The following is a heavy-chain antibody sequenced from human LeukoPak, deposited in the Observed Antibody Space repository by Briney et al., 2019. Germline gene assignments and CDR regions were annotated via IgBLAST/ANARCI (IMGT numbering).Heavy chain of an antibody. J-gene: IGHJ6*03. V-gene: IGHV3-53*01. CDR3: ARAGIVVVTYMDV. Sequence: LGGSLRLSCAASGFTFSTYALSWVRQAPGKGLEWVSVIYSGGSTYYADSVKGRFTISRDNSKNTLYLQMNSLRAEDTAVYYCARAGIVVVTYMDVWGKGTTVTVSS. CDR2: IYSGGST. CDR1: GFTFSTYA. D-gene: IGHD3-22*01.